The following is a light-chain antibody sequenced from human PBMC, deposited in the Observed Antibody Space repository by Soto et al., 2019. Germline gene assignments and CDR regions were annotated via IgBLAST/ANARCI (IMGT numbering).Light chain of an antibody. J-gene: IGLJ2*01. CDR1: SSDVGNYNL. V-gene: IGLV2-23*02. Sequence: QSALTQPASVSGSPGQSITISCTGTSSDVGNYNLVSWYQQHPGKAPKLMIYEVSRRPSGVSNRFSGSKSGNTASLTISGLQTEDEADYYCSSYGGSSTLFGVGTKLTVL. CDR2: EVS. CDR3: SSYGGSSTL.